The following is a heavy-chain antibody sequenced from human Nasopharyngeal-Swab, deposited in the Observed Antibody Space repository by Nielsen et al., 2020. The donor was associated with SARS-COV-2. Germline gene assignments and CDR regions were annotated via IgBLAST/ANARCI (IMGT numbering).Heavy chain of an antibody. D-gene: IGHD6-13*01. CDR2: IYYNGNT. CDR3: VRSSSWYYFDY. V-gene: IGHV4-39*01. CDR1: GDSIAYSTFY. Sequence: SETLSLTCTVSGDSIAYSTFYWGWIRQPPGKGLEWIGNIYYNGNTYPNPSLKSRPTISVDKSKNQFSLQLSSVTAADTAVYYCVRSSSWYYFDYWAQGTQVTVSS. J-gene: IGHJ4*02.